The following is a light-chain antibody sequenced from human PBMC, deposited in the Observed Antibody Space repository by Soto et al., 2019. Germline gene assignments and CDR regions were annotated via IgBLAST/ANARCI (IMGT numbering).Light chain of an antibody. J-gene: IGKJ3*01. CDR2: KAS. CDR3: QQYNDYLLT. Sequence: DIQMTQSPSTLSVSVGDRVTITCRASQSIGSWLAWYQQKPGKAPKLLIYKASNLETGVPSRLSGSGSGTEFTLTISSLQPDDFATYYCQQYNDYLLTFGPGTTVDIK. CDR1: QSIGSW. V-gene: IGKV1-5*03.